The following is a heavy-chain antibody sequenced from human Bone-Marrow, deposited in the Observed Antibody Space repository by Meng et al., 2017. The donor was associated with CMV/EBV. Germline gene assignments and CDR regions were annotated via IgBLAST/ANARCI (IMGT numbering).Heavy chain of an antibody. Sequence: ASVKVSCKASGDTFIGYYIHWVRQAPGQGLEWMGWINPNSGGTNYAQKFQGRVTMTRDTSISTAFMELSRLRSDDTAVYYCARIVIIPGAKFYYYYGMDVWGQGTTVTVSS. CDR2: INPNSGGT. CDR3: ARIVIIPGAKFYYYYGMDV. J-gene: IGHJ6*02. CDR1: GDTFIGYY. V-gene: IGHV1-2*02. D-gene: IGHD2-2*01.